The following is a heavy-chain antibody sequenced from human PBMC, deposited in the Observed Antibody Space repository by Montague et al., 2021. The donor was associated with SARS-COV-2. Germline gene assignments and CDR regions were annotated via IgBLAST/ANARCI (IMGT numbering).Heavy chain of an antibody. Sequence: TLSLTCTVSGGSIRSDGFYWNWIRQPAGKGLEWIGRIDASGTTNYKPSLKSRVIISLDRSKNQFSLKLSSVIAADTAVYYCARSAFRYFDRPGMDVWSQGTTVTVSS. D-gene: IGHD3-9*01. CDR2: IDASGTT. J-gene: IGHJ6*02. CDR3: ARSAFRYFDRPGMDV. CDR1: GGSIRSDGFY. V-gene: IGHV4-61*02.